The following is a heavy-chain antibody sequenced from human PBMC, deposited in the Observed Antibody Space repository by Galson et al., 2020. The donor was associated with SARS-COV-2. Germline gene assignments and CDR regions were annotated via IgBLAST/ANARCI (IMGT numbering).Heavy chain of an antibody. CDR3: ARDLFGTRTPYYGSGGAPFDI. CDR2: IYYSGST. V-gene: IGHV4-31*03. Sequence: SETLSLTCTVSGGSISSGGYYWSWIRQHPGKGLEWIGYIYYSGSTYYNPSLKSRVTISVDTSKNQFSLKLSSVTAADTAVYYCARDLFGTRTPYYGSGGAPFDIWGQGTMVTVSS. J-gene: IGHJ3*02. D-gene: IGHD3-10*01. CDR1: GGSISSGGYY.